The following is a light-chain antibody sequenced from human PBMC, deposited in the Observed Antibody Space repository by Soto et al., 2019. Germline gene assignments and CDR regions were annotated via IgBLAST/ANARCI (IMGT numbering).Light chain of an antibody. Sequence: QAVVTQEPSLTVSPGEIVTLTCAANTGAVTSGNFPNWVQQKPGQSPTALIYRTSNRHSWTPARFSGSLLGGKAALTLSGVQPEDEADYYCLLYSGGVGVFGGGTKLTVL. CDR1: TGAVTSGNF. J-gene: IGLJ3*02. CDR2: RTS. V-gene: IGLV7-43*01. CDR3: LLYSGGVGV.